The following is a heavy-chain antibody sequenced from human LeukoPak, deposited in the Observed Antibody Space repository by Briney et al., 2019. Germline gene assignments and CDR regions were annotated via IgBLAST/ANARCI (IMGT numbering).Heavy chain of an antibody. Sequence: PGGSLRLSCSASGFTFSSYAMSWVRQAPGKGLEWVSSVNDGGDNTYYADYLRGRFTVSRDNSKNTLYLQMSSLRAEDTAVYYCARDHIAAAGSRQTLVSTDSTPGIWWGQGTLVTVSS. J-gene: IGHJ4*02. D-gene: IGHD6-13*01. CDR1: GFTFSSYA. V-gene: IGHV3-23*01. CDR2: VNDGGDNT. CDR3: ARDHIAAAGSRQTLVSTDSTPGIW.